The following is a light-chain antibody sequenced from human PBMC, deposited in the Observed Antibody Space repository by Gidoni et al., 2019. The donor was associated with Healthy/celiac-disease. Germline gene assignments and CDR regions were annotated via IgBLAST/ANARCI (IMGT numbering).Light chain of an antibody. CDR1: QSLLHSNGYNY. V-gene: IGKV2-28*01. CDR2: WGS. Sequence: DIVMTQSPLSLPVTPGEPASISCRSSQSLLHSNGYNYLDWYLQKPGQSPQLLIYWGSKRASGGPDRFSGRGSGKDVTLKISRVEAEDVGVYYCMQALQTPWTFXXXTKVEIK. CDR3: MQALQTPWT. J-gene: IGKJ1*01.